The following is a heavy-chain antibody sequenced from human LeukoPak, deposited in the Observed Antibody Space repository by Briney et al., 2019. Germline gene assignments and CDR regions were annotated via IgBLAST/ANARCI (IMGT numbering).Heavy chain of an antibody. Sequence: ASVKVSCKASGYTFSAFHIHWVRLAPGQGPEWMGWVNPNSGDTNYAQRFRGRVTMTRDTSINTAYMELSSLRSDDTAVYYCARSNYYGSQSEYWGQGTLVAVSS. D-gene: IGHD3-10*01. V-gene: IGHV1-2*02. J-gene: IGHJ4*02. CDR3: ARSNYYGSQSEY. CDR1: GYTFSAFH. CDR2: VNPNSGDT.